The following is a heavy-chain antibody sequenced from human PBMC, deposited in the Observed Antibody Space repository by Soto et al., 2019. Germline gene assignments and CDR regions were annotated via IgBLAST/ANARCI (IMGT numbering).Heavy chain of an antibody. CDR3: VSSRIAAAGRFDP. CDR1: GGSISSSSYY. J-gene: IGHJ5*02. CDR2: IYYSGST. Sequence: QLQLQESGPGLVKPSETLSLTCTVSGGSISSSSYYWGWIRQPPGKGLEWIGSIYYSGSTYYNPSIKSRVTISVDTSKNQFSLKLSSVTDADTAVYYCVSSRIAAAGRFDPLGQGTLVTVSS. D-gene: IGHD6-13*01. V-gene: IGHV4-39*01.